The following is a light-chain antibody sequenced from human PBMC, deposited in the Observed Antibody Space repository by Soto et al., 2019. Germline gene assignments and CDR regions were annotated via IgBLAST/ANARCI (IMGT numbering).Light chain of an antibody. CDR1: SSDVGGYNY. J-gene: IGLJ1*01. CDR2: EVS. V-gene: IGLV2-8*01. CDR3: TSYVGGNNHYV. Sequence: QAVLSQPPSESGSPGEAVTISRTGTSSDVGGYNYVSWYQQHPGKAPKVVIYEVSKRPSGVPDRFSGSKSGNTASLTVSGLQAEDEADYYCTSYVGGNNHYVFGTGTKVTVL.